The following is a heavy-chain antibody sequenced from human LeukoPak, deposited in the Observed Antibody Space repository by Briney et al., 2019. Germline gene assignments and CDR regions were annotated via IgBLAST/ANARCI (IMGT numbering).Heavy chain of an antibody. J-gene: IGHJ6*03. CDR3: ATGYGSGSKNYYYYYYMDV. V-gene: IGHV1-18*01. Sequence: ASVTVSCTASGYTFTSYGISWVRQAPGQGHEWMGWISAYNGNTNYAQKLQGRVTMTTDTSTSTAYMELRSLRSDDTAVYYCATGYGSGSKNYYYYYYMDVWGKGTTVTVSS. CDR1: GYTFTSYG. D-gene: IGHD3-10*01. CDR2: ISAYNGNT.